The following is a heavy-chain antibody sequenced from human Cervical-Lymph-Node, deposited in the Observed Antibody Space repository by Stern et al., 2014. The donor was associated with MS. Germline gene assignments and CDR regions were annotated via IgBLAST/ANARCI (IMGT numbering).Heavy chain of an antibody. Sequence: VHLVEPGGGLVKPGGSLRLSCAASGFSLSDFYMSWVRQAPGQGLEWMSFISRTSSRTNYAASVSGRFTISRDNAQHSVFLEMNGLSPEDTAIYYCARGGGSNWPAPDTGGQGTLVTVSS. CDR2: ISRTSSRT. J-gene: IGHJ5*02. CDR3: ARGGGSNWPAPDT. CDR1: GFSLSDFY. D-gene: IGHD4-11*01. V-gene: IGHV3-11*06.